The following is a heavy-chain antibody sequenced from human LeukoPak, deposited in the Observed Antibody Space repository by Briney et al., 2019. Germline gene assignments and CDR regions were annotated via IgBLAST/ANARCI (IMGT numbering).Heavy chain of an antibody. CDR1: GFTFSSYD. CDR3: TGHRWEWGDAFDI. D-gene: IGHD3-3*01. V-gene: IGHV3-73*01. J-gene: IGHJ3*02. CDR2: IRSKTYTYAT. Sequence: QPGGSLRLSCAASGFTFSSYDMTWVRQAPGRGLEWIGRIRSKTYTYATAYAASVKGRFTISRDDSRNTAYLQMNGLKSEDTALYYCTGHRWEWGDAFDIWGQGTKVTVS.